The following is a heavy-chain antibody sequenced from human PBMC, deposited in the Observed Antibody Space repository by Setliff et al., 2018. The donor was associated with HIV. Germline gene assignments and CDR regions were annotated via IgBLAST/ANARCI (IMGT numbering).Heavy chain of an antibody. V-gene: IGHV1-2*02. Sequence: ASVKVSWKASGYTFTVYYLHWRRQAPGKGIEWMGWMNPNSGGTNYAQKFQGRVTMTRDTSINTAFMELNSLRSDDTAVYYCARLFYDYWSGFYSGGYWGQGPLVTAPQ. CDR1: GYTFTVYY. J-gene: IGHJ4*02. CDR2: MNPNSGGT. D-gene: IGHD3-3*01. CDR3: ARLFYDYWSGFYSGGY.